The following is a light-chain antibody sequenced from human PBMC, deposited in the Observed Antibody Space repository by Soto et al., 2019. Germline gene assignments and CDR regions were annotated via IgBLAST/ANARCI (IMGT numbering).Light chain of an antibody. CDR1: QGITRW. CDR2: GAT. J-gene: IGKJ5*01. CDR3: QQANSFPIT. Sequence: DIQLTQSPSSVSASVGDRVTITCRASQGITRWLAWYQQKPGKAPKXLIYGATGLQSGVPSRFSGGGSGTDLTTTISSLQPEDGETYYGQQANSFPITFGQGTRLEIK. V-gene: IGKV1-12*01.